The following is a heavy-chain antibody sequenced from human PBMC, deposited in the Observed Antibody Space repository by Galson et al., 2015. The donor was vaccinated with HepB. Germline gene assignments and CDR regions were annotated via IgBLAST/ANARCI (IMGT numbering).Heavy chain of an antibody. D-gene: IGHD3-22*01. CDR2: ISSDGSIK. V-gene: IGHV3-30-3*01. Sequence: SLRLSCAASGFTFSIYAIHWVRQAPGKGLEWLALISSDGSIKYYAVSVKGRFTISRDNSKNTLFLQMNSLRAEDTAVYYCARADLDYFDSSGSDYWGQGTLVTVSS. J-gene: IGHJ4*02. CDR3: ARADLDYFDSSGSDY. CDR1: GFTFSIYA.